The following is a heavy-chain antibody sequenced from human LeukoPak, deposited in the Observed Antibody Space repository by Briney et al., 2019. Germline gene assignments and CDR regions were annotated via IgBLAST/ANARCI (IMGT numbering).Heavy chain of an antibody. Sequence: GGSLRLSCAVSGFTFSSYWTHWVRQAPGKGLVWVSRINSDGSSTSYADSVKGRFTISRDNAKNTLYLQMNSLRAEDTAVYYCARNRNIAAPFDPWGQGTLVTVSS. CDR3: ARNRNIAAPFDP. D-gene: IGHD6-6*01. CDR2: INSDGSST. V-gene: IGHV3-74*01. J-gene: IGHJ5*02. CDR1: GFTFSSYW.